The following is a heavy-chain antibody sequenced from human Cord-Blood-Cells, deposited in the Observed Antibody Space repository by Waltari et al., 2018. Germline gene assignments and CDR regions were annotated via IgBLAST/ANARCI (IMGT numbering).Heavy chain of an antibody. J-gene: IGHJ4*02. V-gene: IGHV1-2*02. Sequence: QVQLVQSGAEVKKPGASVKVSCKASGYTFTGYYMHWVRQAAGQGLEWMGWINTNSGGTNYAQKFQGRVTMTRDTSISTAYMELSRLRSDDTAVYYCARVPTDYWGQGTLVTVSS. CDR3: ARVPTDY. CDR1: GYTFTGYY. CDR2: INTNSGGT. D-gene: IGHD4-17*01.